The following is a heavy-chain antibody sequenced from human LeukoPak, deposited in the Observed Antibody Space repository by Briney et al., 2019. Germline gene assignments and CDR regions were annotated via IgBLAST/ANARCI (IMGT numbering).Heavy chain of an antibody. Sequence: SETLSLTCTVSDASVSSSGFHWGWIRQPPGKGLEWIGTMSYTGPTYYDPSLQSRVIISLDTSKNQLSLRLSSVTAADTAVYYCARRLDVAGGWFDHWGQGTLVTVSS. CDR2: MSYTGPT. V-gene: IGHV4-39*01. CDR3: ARRLDVAGGWFDH. CDR1: DASVSSSGFH. D-gene: IGHD1-14*01. J-gene: IGHJ5*02.